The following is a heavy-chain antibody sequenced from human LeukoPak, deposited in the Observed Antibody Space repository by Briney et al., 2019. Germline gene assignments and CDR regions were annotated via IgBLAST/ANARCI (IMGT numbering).Heavy chain of an antibody. D-gene: IGHD5-12*01. CDR1: GGSISSYY. Sequence: SETLSLTCTVSGGSISSYYWSWIRQPPGKGLEWIGYIYTSGSANYNPSLKSRVTISVDTSKNQFSPKLSSVTAADTAVYYCARHNGGYDYFDYWGQGTLVTVSS. CDR3: ARHNGGYDYFDY. J-gene: IGHJ4*02. V-gene: IGHV4-4*09. CDR2: IYTSGSA.